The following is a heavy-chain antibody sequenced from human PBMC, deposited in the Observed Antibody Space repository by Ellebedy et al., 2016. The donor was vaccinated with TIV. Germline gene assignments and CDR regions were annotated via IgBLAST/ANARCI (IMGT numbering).Heavy chain of an antibody. V-gene: IGHV3-11*05. Sequence: GESLKISXAASGFTFSDYYMSWIRQAPGKGLEWVSYISSSSSYTNYADSVKGRFTISRDNAKNSLYLQMNSLRAEDTAVYYCAREWYSGSYQDYWGQGTLVTVSS. CDR1: GFTFSDYY. D-gene: IGHD1-26*01. CDR2: ISSSSSYT. J-gene: IGHJ4*02. CDR3: AREWYSGSYQDY.